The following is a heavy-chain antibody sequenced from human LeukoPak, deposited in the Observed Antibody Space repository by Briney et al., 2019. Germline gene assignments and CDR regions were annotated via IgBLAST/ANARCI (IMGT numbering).Heavy chain of an antibody. Sequence: GGSLRLSRAASGFTFSGSGMHWVRQAPGKGLEWVAFIRSDGSNKYYADSVKGRFIISRDNSKNTLYLQMNSLRAEDTAVYYCAKDSRNLPFDYWGQGTLVTVSS. V-gene: IGHV3-30*02. D-gene: IGHD1-14*01. CDR2: IRSDGSNK. CDR1: GFTFSGSG. J-gene: IGHJ4*02. CDR3: AKDSRNLPFDY.